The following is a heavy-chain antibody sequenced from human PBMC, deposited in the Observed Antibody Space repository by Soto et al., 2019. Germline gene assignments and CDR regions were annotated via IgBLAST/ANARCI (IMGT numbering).Heavy chain of an antibody. J-gene: IGHJ4*02. CDR3: AKEGSAYSRFDY. V-gene: IGHV3-23*01. CDR2: ISGSGHST. CDR1: RFTVSISA. D-gene: IGHD2-15*01. Sequence: PGGCIGLSCAASRFTVSISAMDWVRQDPGKGLEWVSAISGSGHSTYYADSVKGRFTISRDNSKNTLYLQMNSLRAEDTAVYYCAKEGSAYSRFDYWGQGTLVTVSS.